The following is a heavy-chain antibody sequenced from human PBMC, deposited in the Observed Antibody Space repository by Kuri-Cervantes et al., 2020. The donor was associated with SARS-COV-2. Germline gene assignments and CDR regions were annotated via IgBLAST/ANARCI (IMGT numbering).Heavy chain of an antibody. CDR2: IYYTGST. J-gene: IGHJ2*01. CDR3: ARDGGYCTLTTCYSYWYFDL. CDR1: GGSVSSGTYY. Sequence: GSLRLSCTVSGGSVSSGTYYWSWIRQPPGKGLEYIGYIYYTGSTNYNPSLESRVTMSADTSKNQFSLRLISVTAADTAVYYCARDGGYCTLTTCYSYWYFDLWGRGTLVTVSS. D-gene: IGHD2-2*01. V-gene: IGHV4-61*01.